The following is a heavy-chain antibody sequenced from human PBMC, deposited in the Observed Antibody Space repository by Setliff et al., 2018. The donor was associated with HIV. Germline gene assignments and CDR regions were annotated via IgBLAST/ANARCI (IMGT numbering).Heavy chain of an antibody. Sequence: GRSLRLSCAASGFTFNKYAMNWVRQAPGKGLEWVSAISGSAEDIYYADSVKGRFTISRDNSKNTLYLQMNSLRAEDTAVYYCAKRTIGSNNWYACDVWGQGTMVTVSS. D-gene: IGHD1-1*01. J-gene: IGHJ3*01. V-gene: IGHV3-23*01. CDR2: ISGSAEDI. CDR3: AKRTIGSNNWYACDV. CDR1: GFTFNKYA.